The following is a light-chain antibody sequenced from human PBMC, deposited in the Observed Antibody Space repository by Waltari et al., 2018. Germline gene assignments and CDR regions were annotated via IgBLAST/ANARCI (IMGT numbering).Light chain of an antibody. CDR1: SSYNGTYTL. J-gene: IGLJ2*01. CDR2: EVT. CDR3: SSYAGSGNVV. Sequence: QSALTQPPSASGSPGQSVTISCTGTSSYNGTYTLVSWYQQRPGKAPKLIIYEVTKRPSGVPDRFSGSKSGNTASLTVSGLQADDEADYYCSSYAGSGNVVFGGGTKLTVL. V-gene: IGLV2-8*01.